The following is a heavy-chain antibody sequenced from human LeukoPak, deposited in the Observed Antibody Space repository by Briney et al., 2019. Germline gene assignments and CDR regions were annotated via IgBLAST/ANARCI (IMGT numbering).Heavy chain of an antibody. CDR1: GFTFSSYG. J-gene: IGHJ4*02. Sequence: GGSLRLSCAASGFTFSSYGMSWVRQAPGKGLEWVSAIGGRDGSTYYADSVKGRFTISRDNSKNTLYVQMNSLRAEDTTVYYCAKGHYYGSGSLDYWGQGTLVTVSS. CDR2: IGGRDGST. D-gene: IGHD3-10*01. V-gene: IGHV3-23*01. CDR3: AKGHYYGSGSLDY.